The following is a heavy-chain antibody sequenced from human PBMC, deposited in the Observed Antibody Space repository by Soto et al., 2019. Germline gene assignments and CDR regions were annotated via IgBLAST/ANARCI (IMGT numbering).Heavy chain of an antibody. CDR3: ASHPYCGGDCYGAFDI. D-gene: IGHD2-21*02. CDR1: GYTFTGYY. CDR2: INPNSGGT. Sequence: QVQLVQSGAEVKKPGASVKVSCKASGYTFTGYYMHWVRQAPGQGLEWMGWINPNSGGTNYAQKFQGRVTMTRDTSFSTAYMELSRLRSDDTAVYYCASHPYCGGDCYGAFDIWGQGTMVTVSS. J-gene: IGHJ3*02. V-gene: IGHV1-2*02.